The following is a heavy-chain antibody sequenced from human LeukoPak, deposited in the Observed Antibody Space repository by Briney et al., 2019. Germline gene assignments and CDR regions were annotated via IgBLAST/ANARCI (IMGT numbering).Heavy chain of an antibody. Sequence: ASVKVSCKASGYTFTSYGISWVRQAPEQGLEWMGWISAYNGNTNYAQKLQGRVTMTTDTSTSTAYMELRSLRSDDTAVYYCAREEVYCSSTSCYIFDYWGQGTLVTVSS. J-gene: IGHJ4*02. CDR1: GYTFTSYG. D-gene: IGHD2-2*02. CDR2: ISAYNGNT. V-gene: IGHV1-18*01. CDR3: AREEVYCSSTSCYIFDY.